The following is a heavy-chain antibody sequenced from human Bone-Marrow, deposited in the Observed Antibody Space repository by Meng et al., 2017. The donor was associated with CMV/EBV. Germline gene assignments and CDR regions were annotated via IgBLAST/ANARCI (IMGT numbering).Heavy chain of an antibody. J-gene: IGHJ4*02. V-gene: IGHV3-74*01. CDR1: GFPFSASW. CDR3: ARDYWGTADY. D-gene: IGHD1-7*01. CDR2: IDPDGTTT. Sequence: GESLKISCAASGFPFSASWMHWVRQLPGKGLVWVSRIDPDGTTTGYADSVKGRFAIFRDNAKNTLYLQMNNLRAEDTAIYYCARDYWGTADYWGQGTVVTVSS.